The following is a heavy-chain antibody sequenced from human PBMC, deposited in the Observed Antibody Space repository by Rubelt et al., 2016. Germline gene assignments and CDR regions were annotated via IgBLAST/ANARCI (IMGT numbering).Heavy chain of an antibody. J-gene: IGHJ6*02. CDR2: IYYSGST. V-gene: IGHV4-39*01. CDR1: GGSISSSSYY. CDR3: ARLYYDFWSGRNYGMDV. D-gene: IGHD3-3*01. Sequence: QLQLQESGPGLVKPSETLSLTCTVSGGSISSSSYYWGWIRQPPGKGLEWIGSIYYSGSTHYNPSLKSRVTISVDTSKNQFSLKLSSVTAADTAVYYCARLYYDFWSGRNYGMDVWGQGTTVTVSS.